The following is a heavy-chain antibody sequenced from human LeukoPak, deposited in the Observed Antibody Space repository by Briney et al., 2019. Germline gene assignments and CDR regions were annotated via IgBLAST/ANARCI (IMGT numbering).Heavy chain of an antibody. D-gene: IGHD5-12*01. CDR3: AKNPYEYYFDY. CDR1: GYTVTGHY. Sequence: ASVKVSCKASGYTVTGHYLHWVRQAPGQGLEWMGWINPNSGDTNYAQKFQGRVTMTRDTSISTAYMELSRLTSDDTAVYYCAKNPYEYYFDYWGQGTLVTVSS. CDR2: INPNSGDT. V-gene: IGHV1-2*02. J-gene: IGHJ4*02.